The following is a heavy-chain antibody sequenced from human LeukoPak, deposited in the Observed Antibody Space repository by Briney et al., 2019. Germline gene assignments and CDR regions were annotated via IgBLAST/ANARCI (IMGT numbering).Heavy chain of an antibody. CDR1: EFAFSSYY. Sequence: GGSLRLSCAVSEFAFSSYYMGWVRQAPGEGLVWVSRIGTDGSDTHYADAVKGRFTISRDNAKNTLYLQMHSLRVEDTAVYYCVRLGGSSSVDYWGQEPWSPSPQ. J-gene: IGHJ4*01. CDR3: VRLGGSSSVDY. D-gene: IGHD6-6*01. V-gene: IGHV3-74*01. CDR2: IGTDGSDT.